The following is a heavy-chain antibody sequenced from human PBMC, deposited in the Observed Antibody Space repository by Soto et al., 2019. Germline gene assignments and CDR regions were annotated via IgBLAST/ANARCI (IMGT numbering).Heavy chain of an antibody. CDR2: IAVNADTI. V-gene: IGHV3-23*01. CDR1: GFTFSSYA. J-gene: IGHJ5*01. CDR3: ARVGMSDSWDMWFDS. D-gene: IGHD2-21*02. Sequence: EVHLLESGGGLVQPGGSLRLSCAVSGFTFSSYAMTWLRQTPGKGLEWVSSIAVNADTIHYADSVKGRFTISRDNSKSTLFLQMNSLRAEDTAVYHCARVGMSDSWDMWFDSWGQGTRVTVSS.